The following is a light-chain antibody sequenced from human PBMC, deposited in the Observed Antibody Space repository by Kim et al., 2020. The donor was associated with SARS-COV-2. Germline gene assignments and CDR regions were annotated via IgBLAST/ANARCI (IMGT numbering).Light chain of an antibody. CDR3: QQYNSYWT. CDR1: PRSSSW. V-gene: IGKV1-5*03. Sequence: SACARDRVPVIGRASPRSSSWVAWYQLKPGKAPKLPIYKASSLESGVPSRFRGSGSGTEFTPTISSLQPDDFATYICQQYNSYWTFGQGTKVDIK. J-gene: IGKJ1*01. CDR2: KAS.